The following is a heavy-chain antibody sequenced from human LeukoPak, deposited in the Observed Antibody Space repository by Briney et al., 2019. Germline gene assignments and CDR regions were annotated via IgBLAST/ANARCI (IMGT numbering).Heavy chain of an antibody. CDR2: IYYSGST. Sequence: SETLSLTCTISGGSISSYYWSWIRQPPGKGLEWIGYIYYSGSTNYNPSLKSRVTITVDTSKNQFSLKLSSVTAADTAVYYCARHVLGKGFDYWGQGTLVTVSS. J-gene: IGHJ4*02. CDR3: ARHVLGKGFDY. V-gene: IGHV4-59*08. CDR1: GGSISSYY. D-gene: IGHD3-16*01.